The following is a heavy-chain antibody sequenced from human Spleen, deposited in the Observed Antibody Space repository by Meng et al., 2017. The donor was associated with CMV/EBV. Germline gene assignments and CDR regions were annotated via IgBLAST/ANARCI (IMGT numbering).Heavy chain of an antibody. CDR3: ARVKVVATGTKYFDY. CDR2: FYSGGRT. Sequence: GESLKISCAVSGFTVGTNHMTWVRQAPGKGLMWVSTFYSGGRTDYADSVKGRFTISRDSSKNTLYLQMTSLRVEDTGVYYCARVKVVATGTKYFDYWGQGTMVTVSS. CDR1: GFTVGTNH. J-gene: IGHJ4*02. D-gene: IGHD1-7*01. V-gene: IGHV3-53*01.